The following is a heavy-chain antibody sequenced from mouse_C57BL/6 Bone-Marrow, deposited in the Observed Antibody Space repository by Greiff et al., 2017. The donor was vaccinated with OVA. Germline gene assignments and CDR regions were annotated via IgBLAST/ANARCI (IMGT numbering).Heavy chain of an antibody. Sequence: VQLQQSGAELVRPGASVKLSCTASGFNIKDDYMHWVKQRPEQGLEWIGWIDPENGDTEYASKFQGKATITADTSSNTAYLQLSSLTSEDTAVDYCTLDGNYWYFDVWGTGTTVTVSS. CDR2: IDPENGDT. CDR3: TLDGNYWYFDV. CDR1: GFNIKDDY. J-gene: IGHJ1*03. V-gene: IGHV14-4*01. D-gene: IGHD2-1*01.